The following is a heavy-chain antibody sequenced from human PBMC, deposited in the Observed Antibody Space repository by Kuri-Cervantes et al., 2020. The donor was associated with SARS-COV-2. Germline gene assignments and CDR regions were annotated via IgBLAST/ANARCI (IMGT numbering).Heavy chain of an antibody. CDR3: ARGPMVQGVLNWFDP. Sequence: SETLSLTCTVSGGSISSYYWSWIRQPPGKGLEWIGYIYYSGSTNYNPSLKSRVTISVDTSKNQFSLKLSSVTAADTAVYYCARGPMVQGVLNWFDPWGQGTLVTVSS. D-gene: IGHD3-10*01. V-gene: IGHV4-59*08. CDR2: IYYSGST. J-gene: IGHJ5*02. CDR1: GGSISSYY.